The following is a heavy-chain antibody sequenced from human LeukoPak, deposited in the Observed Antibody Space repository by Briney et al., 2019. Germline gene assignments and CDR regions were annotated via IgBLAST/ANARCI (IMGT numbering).Heavy chain of an antibody. CDR1: GGSISSGDYY. Sequence: SETLSLTCAVSGGSISSGDYYWSWIRQPPGKGLEWIGYIYYSGSTNYNPSLKSRVTISVDTSKNQFSLKLSSVTAADTAVYYCARQYSSGWYPYFDYWGQGTLVTVSS. CDR2: IYYSGST. V-gene: IGHV4-61*08. D-gene: IGHD6-19*01. CDR3: ARQYSSGWYPYFDY. J-gene: IGHJ4*02.